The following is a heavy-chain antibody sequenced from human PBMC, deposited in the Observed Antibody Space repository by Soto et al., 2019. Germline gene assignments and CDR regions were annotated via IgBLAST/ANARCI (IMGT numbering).Heavy chain of an antibody. CDR1: GFTFSSYW. V-gene: IGHV3-7*03. Sequence: SGGSLRLSCAASGFTFSSYWMSWVRQAPGKGLEWVANIKQDGSEKYYVDSVKGRFTISRDNAKNSLYLQMNSLRAEDTAVYYCAILEFLYDFWSGSSRSPIDYWGQGTLVTVSS. J-gene: IGHJ4*02. CDR2: IKQDGSEK. D-gene: IGHD3-3*01. CDR3: AILEFLYDFWSGSSRSPIDY.